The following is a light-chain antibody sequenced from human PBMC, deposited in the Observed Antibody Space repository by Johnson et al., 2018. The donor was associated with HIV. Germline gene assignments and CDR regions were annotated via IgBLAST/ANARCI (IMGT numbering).Light chain of an antibody. Sequence: QSVLTQPPSVSAAPGQKVTISCSGSSSNIGNNYVSWYRQLPGTAPKLLIYENNKRPSGIPDRFSGSKSGTSATLDITGLQTGDEADYYCGTWDSSLSVYVFGTGTKVSVL. CDR1: SSNIGNNY. J-gene: IGLJ1*01. CDR2: ENN. V-gene: IGLV1-51*02. CDR3: GTWDSSLSVYV.